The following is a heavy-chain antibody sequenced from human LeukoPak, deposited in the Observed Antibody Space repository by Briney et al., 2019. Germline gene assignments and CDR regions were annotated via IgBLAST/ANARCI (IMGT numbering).Heavy chain of an antibody. J-gene: IGHJ6*02. CDR2: IYYSGST. D-gene: IGHD3-10*01. V-gene: IGHV4-31*03. CDR3: ARTSLTGSYPLPYYYYGMDV. Sequence: PSETLSLTCTVSGGSISSGGYSWSWIRQHPGKGLEWIGYIYYSGSTYYNPSLKSRVTISVDTSKNQFSLKLSSVTAADTAVYYCARTSLTGSYPLPYYYYGMDVWGQGTTVTVSS. CDR1: GGSISSGGYS.